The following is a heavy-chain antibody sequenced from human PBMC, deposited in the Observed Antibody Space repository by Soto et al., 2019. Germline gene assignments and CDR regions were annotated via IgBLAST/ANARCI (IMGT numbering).Heavy chain of an antibody. J-gene: IGHJ6*02. V-gene: IGHV1-46*01. Sequence: QVQLVQSGAEVKEPGASVRVSCKASEYTFTDFYVHWVRQAPGQGLEWMGMITPSGETTYTPQKFQGRVTMTRETSTSTVRMDLSSLRSEDTAIYYCARHFGVVRNYYYYYGRDVWGQGTTVNVS. CDR2: ITPSGETT. CDR1: EYTFTDFY. CDR3: ARHFGVVRNYYYYYGRDV. D-gene: IGHD3-3*01.